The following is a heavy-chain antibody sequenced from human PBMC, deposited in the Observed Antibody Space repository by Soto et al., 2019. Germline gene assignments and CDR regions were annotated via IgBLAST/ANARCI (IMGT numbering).Heavy chain of an antibody. Sequence: ASVKVSCKASGYTFTSYGISWVRQAPGQGLEWMGWISAYNGNTNYAQKLQGRVTMTTDTSTSTAYMELRSLRSDDTAVYYCARGLDIVATISTRGLLSDWGQGTLVTVSS. CDR1: GYTFTSYG. CDR2: ISAYNGNT. V-gene: IGHV1-18*01. J-gene: IGHJ4*02. CDR3: ARGLDIVATISTRGLLSD. D-gene: IGHD5-12*01.